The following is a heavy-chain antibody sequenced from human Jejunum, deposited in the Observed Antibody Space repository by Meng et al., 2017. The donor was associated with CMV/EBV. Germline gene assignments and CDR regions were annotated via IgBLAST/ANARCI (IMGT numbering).Heavy chain of an antibody. Sequence: DSGNTGRCDWSWIRQPAGKGLEWIGYVSDSGKTDYNLSLKSRLTISLDTSKNQFSLKLNAVTAADKDIYNCAREVQAPTDNTFSFDIWGRGTLVIVSS. V-gene: IGHV4-31*02. CDR3: AREVQAPTDNTFSFDI. CDR2: VSDSGKT. CDR1: DSGNTGRCD. J-gene: IGHJ4*02. D-gene: IGHD2/OR15-2a*01.